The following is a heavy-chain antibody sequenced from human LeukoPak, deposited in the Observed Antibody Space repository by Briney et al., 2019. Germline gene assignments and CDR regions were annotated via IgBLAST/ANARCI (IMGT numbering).Heavy chain of an antibody. CDR2: FYHSGTT. Sequence: SETLSLTCTVSGYSISSGYYWGWIWQPPGKGLEWIGSFYHSGTTYYNPSLKSRVTISVDTSKNQFSLKLSSVTAADTAVYYCARDRIPPSYDYWGQGTLVTVSS. V-gene: IGHV4-38-2*02. D-gene: IGHD2-21*01. CDR3: ARDRIPPSYDY. CDR1: GYSISSGYY. J-gene: IGHJ4*02.